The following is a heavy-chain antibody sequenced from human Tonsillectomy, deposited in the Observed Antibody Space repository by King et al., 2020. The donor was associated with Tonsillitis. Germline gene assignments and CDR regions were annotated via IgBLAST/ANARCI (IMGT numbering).Heavy chain of an antibody. D-gene: IGHD6-19*01. Sequence: QLQESGPGLVKPPETLSLTCTVSGDSLSSGVYFWAWIRQPPGKGLEWIGSIYYVGGTTHYNPSLKSRVSISIDTAKNHFSLKLRSVTATDTAVYYCARHFGSVAVAGRFDFWGQGTLVTVSS. V-gene: IGHV4-39*01. CDR2: IYYVGGTT. CDR3: ARHFGSVAVAGRFDF. J-gene: IGHJ4*02. CDR1: GDSLSSGVYF.